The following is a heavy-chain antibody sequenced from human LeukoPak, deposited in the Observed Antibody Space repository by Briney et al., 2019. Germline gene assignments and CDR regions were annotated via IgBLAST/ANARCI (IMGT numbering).Heavy chain of an antibody. D-gene: IGHD3-3*01. CDR3: ARAAYYDFWSGYLGFDP. CDR1: GGSISSYY. CDR2: IYYSGST. Sequence: SETLSLTCTVSGGSISSYYWGWIRQPPGKGLEWIASIYYSGSTNYNPSLKSRVTISVDTSKNQFSLKLSSVTAADTAVYYCARAAYYDFWSGYLGFDPWGQGTLVTVSS. V-gene: IGHV4-59*12. J-gene: IGHJ5*02.